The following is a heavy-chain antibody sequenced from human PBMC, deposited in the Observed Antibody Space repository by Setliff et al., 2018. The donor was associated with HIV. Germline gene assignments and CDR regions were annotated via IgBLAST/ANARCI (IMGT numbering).Heavy chain of an antibody. Sequence: SVKVSCKASGYSFTAYGISWVRQAPGQGLEWMGGIIGIFDTPKYAQKFQGRVTITADESTNTAYMELRSLRSEDTAVYYCARGTPVGTIWNYYSYMDLWGKGTTVTVSS. CDR3: ARGTPVGTIWNYYSYMDL. CDR1: GYSFTAYG. D-gene: IGHD3-3*01. J-gene: IGHJ6*03. V-gene: IGHV1-69*13. CDR2: IIGIFDTP.